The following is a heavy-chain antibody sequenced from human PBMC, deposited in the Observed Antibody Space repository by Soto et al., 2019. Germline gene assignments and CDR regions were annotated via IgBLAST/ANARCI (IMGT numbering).Heavy chain of an antibody. CDR2: ISSSGSII. Sequence: GGSLRLSCAASGFTFSDYYMSWIRQAPGKGLEWVSYISSSGSIIYYADSVKGRFTISRDNAKNSLYLQMNSLRTEDTAVYYCTRGPYSYGMDVWGQGTTVTVSS. V-gene: IGHV3-11*01. J-gene: IGHJ6*02. CDR1: GFTFSDYY. CDR3: TRGPYSYGMDV.